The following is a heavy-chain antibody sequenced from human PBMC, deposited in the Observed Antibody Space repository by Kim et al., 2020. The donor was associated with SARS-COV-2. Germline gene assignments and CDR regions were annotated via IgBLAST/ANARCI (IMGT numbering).Heavy chain of an antibody. D-gene: IGHD3-10*01. J-gene: IGHJ6*01. CDR1: GYTFSGYY. CDR3: ARETPTYFGGGMDV. CDR2: INPNSGA. V-gene: IGHV1-2*06. Sequence: ASVKVSCKSSGYTFSGYYMAWVRQAPGQGLEWMGRINPNSGADYAHKFQDRVTMTTDKYIRTAYMEMTGLRADDTAVYYFARETPTYFGGGMDVWGQGTT.